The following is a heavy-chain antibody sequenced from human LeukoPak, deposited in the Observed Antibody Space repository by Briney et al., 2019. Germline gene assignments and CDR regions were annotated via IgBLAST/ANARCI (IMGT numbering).Heavy chain of an antibody. CDR2: VSYDGNTK. V-gene: IGHV3-30-3*01. J-gene: IGHJ4*02. Sequence: GGSLRLSCAASGFTFSRNAMHWVRQTPGKGLEWVAVVSYDGNTKYYADSVKGRFTISRDNSENTIYLQVSSLRADDTALYYCARDVLPGAPDLCDDWGQGSLVSVSS. CDR1: GFTFSRNA. D-gene: IGHD3-16*01. CDR3: ARDVLPGAPDLCDD.